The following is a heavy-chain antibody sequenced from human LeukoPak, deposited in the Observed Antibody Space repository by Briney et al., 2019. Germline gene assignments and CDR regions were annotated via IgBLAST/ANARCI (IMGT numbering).Heavy chain of an antibody. D-gene: IGHD4-17*01. Sequence: SETLSLTCTVSGGSISSYYWSWIRQPPGKGLEWIGEINHSGSTNYNPSLKSRVTISVDTSKNQFSLKLSSVTAADTAVYYCARDHDYGDPGGQGTLVTVSS. J-gene: IGHJ5*02. CDR3: ARDHDYGDP. CDR1: GGSISSYY. CDR2: INHSGST. V-gene: IGHV4-34*01.